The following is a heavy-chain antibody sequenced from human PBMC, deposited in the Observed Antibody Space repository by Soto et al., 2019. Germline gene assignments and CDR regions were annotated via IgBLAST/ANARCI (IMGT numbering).Heavy chain of an antibody. Sequence: GGSLRLSCAASGFTFSDYYMSWIRQAPGKGLEWVSYISSSGSTIYYADSVRGRFTISRDNAKSSLFLQMNSLSAEDTAVYYCARGYYYDSSNYPTRFDHWGQGTLVTVSS. CDR1: GFTFSDYY. V-gene: IGHV3-11*01. CDR3: ARGYYYDSSNYPTRFDH. CDR2: ISSSGSTI. D-gene: IGHD3-22*01. J-gene: IGHJ4*02.